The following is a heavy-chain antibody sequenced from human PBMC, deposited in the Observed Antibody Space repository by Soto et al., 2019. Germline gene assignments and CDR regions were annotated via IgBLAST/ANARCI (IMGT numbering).Heavy chain of an antibody. Sequence: GGSLRLSCAASGFTFSGKTVYWVRQAPGKGLEWVALIAPDASQIYYADSVKGRFTISRDNSKNTLYLQMDSLRAEDTSLYLCATDIHATWLLNSWGQGTLVTVSS. CDR2: IAPDASQI. V-gene: IGHV3-30-3*01. CDR3: ATDIHATWLLNS. D-gene: IGHD2-2*02. J-gene: IGHJ4*02. CDR1: GFTFSGKT.